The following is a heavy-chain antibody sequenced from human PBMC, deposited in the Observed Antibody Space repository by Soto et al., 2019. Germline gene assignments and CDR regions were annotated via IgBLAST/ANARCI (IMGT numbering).Heavy chain of an antibody. D-gene: IGHD3-22*01. CDR1: GYTFTSYA. J-gene: IGHJ5*02. V-gene: IGHV1-3*01. CDR3: ARDRSSGYYYYWFDP. CDR2: INAGNGNT. Sequence: ASVKVSCKASGYTFTSYAMHWVRQAPGQRLEWMGWINAGNGNTKYSQKFQGRVTITRDTSASTAYMELSSLRSEDTAVYYCARDRSSGYYYYWFDPWGQGTLVTVSS.